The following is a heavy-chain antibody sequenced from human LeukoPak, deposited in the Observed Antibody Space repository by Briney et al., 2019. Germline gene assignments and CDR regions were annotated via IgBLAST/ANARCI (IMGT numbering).Heavy chain of an antibody. CDR3: ARAEISYEWIQLWSDGGSFDY. V-gene: IGHV3-30-3*01. Sequence: GGSLRLSCAASGFTFSSYAMHWVRQAPGKGLEWVAVISYDGSNKYYADSVKGRFTISRDNSKNTLYLQMNSLRAEDTAVYYCARAEISYEWIQLWSDGGSFDYWGQGTLVTVSS. J-gene: IGHJ4*02. D-gene: IGHD5-18*01. CDR1: GFTFSSYA. CDR2: ISYDGSNK.